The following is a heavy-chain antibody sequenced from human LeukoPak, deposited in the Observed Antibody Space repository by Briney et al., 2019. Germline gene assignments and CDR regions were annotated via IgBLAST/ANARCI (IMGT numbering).Heavy chain of an antibody. CDR3: ARDLPFYDNSVYDTA. CDR2: MSADGTTK. CDR1: GFTLSSQN. D-gene: IGHD3-22*01. V-gene: IGHV3-30-3*01. Sequence: QSGGSLRLSCAASGFTLSSQNMHWVRQAPGRGLEWVAVMSADGTTKYYADSVKGRFTISRDNSRNTLYLQMNSLGAEDTAVYSCARDLPFYDNSVYDTAWGQGTLVTVSS. J-gene: IGHJ4*02.